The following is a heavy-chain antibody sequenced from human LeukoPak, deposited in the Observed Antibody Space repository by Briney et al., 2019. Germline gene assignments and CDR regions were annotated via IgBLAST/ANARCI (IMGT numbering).Heavy chain of an antibody. CDR1: GFTFSSYE. J-gene: IGHJ5*01. CDR3: AKPISGGLAVTADWFHP. Sequence: GGSLRLSCAASGFTFSSYEINWVRQAPGKGLQWVSYISSTGTTIYYAASVRGRFTISRDNSKNTLYLQLSTLRADDTATYYCAKPISGGLAVTADWFHPWGQGTLVVVSS. D-gene: IGHD6-19*01. V-gene: IGHV3-48*03. CDR2: ISSTGTTI.